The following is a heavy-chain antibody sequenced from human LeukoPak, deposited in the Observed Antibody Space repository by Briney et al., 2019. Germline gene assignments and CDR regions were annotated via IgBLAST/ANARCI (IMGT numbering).Heavy chain of an antibody. Sequence: QPGGSLRLSCAASGFTFNTYWLHWVRQAPGKGLVWVSRISTDGSSTRYADFVKGRFTISRDNAKNTLYLQMNSLRAEDTAVYYCVRFQHSTSWYNYYYMDVWGKGTTVTVSS. J-gene: IGHJ6*03. CDR3: VRFQHSTSWYNYYYMDV. CDR2: ISTDGSST. V-gene: IGHV3-74*01. CDR1: GFTFNTYW. D-gene: IGHD6-13*01.